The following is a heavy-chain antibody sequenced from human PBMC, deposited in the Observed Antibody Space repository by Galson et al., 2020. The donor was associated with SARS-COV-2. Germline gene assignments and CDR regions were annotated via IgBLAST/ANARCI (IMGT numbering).Heavy chain of an antibody. V-gene: IGHV3-23*01. CDR1: GFSFRSYA. CDR2: ISASGGSK. J-gene: IGHJ4*02. D-gene: IGHD3-10*01. CDR3: TMMVRVVQAADY. Sequence: GESLKIPCAAPGFSFRSYAMSWVPQPPGKGPEWVSAISASGGSKYYADSVKGRFTISRDNSKDRLYLQRNSLRAEDTAVYYCTMMVRVVQAADYWGQGTLVTVSS.